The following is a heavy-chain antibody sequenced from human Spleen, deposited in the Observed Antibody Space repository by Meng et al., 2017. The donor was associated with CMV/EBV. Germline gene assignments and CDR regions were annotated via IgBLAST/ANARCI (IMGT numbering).Heavy chain of an antibody. CDR2: TRFDGNIK. D-gene: IGHD1-26*01. CDR1: GFTFSSNN. Sequence: QLLLGGSGGGVVQPVGSLTLACAASGFTFSSNNLHCVRQAPGKGLEWVSFTRFDGNIKYYADSVKGRFTISRDNSKNTLYLEMNSLRADDTALYFCAKDYSGSFSIDYWGQGTLVTVSS. J-gene: IGHJ4*02. CDR3: AKDYSGSFSIDY. V-gene: IGHV3-30*02.